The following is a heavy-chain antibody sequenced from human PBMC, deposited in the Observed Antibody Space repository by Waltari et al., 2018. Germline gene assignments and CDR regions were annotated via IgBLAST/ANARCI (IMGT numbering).Heavy chain of an antibody. D-gene: IGHD3-16*02. CDR2: INHIGST. V-gene: IGHV4-34*01. CDR3: AREASIMITFGGVIVKGHFDY. CDR1: GGSFSGYY. Sequence: QVQLQQWGAGLLKPSETLSLTCAVYGGSFSGYYWSWIRQPPGKGLEWIGEINHIGSTNHNPSLKSRVTIAVDTSKNQFSLKLSSVTAADTAVYYCAREASIMITFGGVIVKGHFDYWGQGTLVTVSS. J-gene: IGHJ4*02.